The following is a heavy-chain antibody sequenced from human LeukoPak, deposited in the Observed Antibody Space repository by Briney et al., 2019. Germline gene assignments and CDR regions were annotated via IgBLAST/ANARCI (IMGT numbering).Heavy chain of an antibody. J-gene: IGHJ4*02. V-gene: IGHV3-23*01. D-gene: IGHD6-13*01. CDR1: GFTFSSYA. CDR3: AKTRPLDSSSWSHGDY. CDR2: ISGSGDST. Sequence: PGGSLRLSCAASGFTFSSYAMSWVRQAPGKGLEWVSAISGSGDSTYYGDSVKGRFTIPRDNPKNTLYLQMNSLRAEDTAVYYCAKTRPLDSSSWSHGDYWGQGTLVTVSS.